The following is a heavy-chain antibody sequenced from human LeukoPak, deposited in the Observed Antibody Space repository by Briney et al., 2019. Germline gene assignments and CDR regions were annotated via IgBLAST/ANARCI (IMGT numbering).Heavy chain of an antibody. V-gene: IGHV4-34*01. CDR2: INPSSTT. CDR3: ATMMDPSDNWNYDLRVA. J-gene: IGHJ4*02. Sequence: SETLSLTCAVYGGSFSGYYWSWVRQPPGKGLEWIGEINPSSTTPSHPSLQSRVTLSVDPSNHQFSLKLSSVPAADTAVYYCATMMDPSDNWNYDLRVAWGQGTLVTVSS. CDR1: GGSFSGYY. D-gene: IGHD1-7*01.